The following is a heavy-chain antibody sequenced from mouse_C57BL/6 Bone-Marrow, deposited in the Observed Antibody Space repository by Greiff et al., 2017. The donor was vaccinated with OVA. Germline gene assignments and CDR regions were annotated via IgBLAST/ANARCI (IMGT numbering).Heavy chain of an antibody. Sequence: EVKLVEPGGGLVKPGGSLKLSCAASGFTFSSYAMSWVRQTPEKRLEWVATLRDGGSYTYYPDNVKGRFTISRDNAKNNLYLQMSHLKSEDTAMYYCARDLWGAMDYWGQGTSVTVSS. CDR2: LRDGGSYT. V-gene: IGHV5-4*01. CDR3: ARDLWGAMDY. J-gene: IGHJ4*01. D-gene: IGHD1-1*02. CDR1: GFTFSSYA.